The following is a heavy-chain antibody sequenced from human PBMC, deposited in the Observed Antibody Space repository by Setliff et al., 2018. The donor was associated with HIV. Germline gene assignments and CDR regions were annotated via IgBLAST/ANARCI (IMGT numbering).Heavy chain of an antibody. D-gene: IGHD5-12*01. CDR3: ARGRGYSGYYYDYYYMDV. J-gene: IGHJ6*03. CDR2: INHSGST. V-gene: IGHV4-34*01. CDR1: GGSFSGYY. Sequence: SETLSLTCAVYGGSFSGYYWSWIRQPPGKGLEWIGEINHSGSTNYNPSLKSRVTISVDTSKNQFSLKLSSVTAADTAVYYCARGRGYSGYYYDYYYMDVWGKGTTVTVSS.